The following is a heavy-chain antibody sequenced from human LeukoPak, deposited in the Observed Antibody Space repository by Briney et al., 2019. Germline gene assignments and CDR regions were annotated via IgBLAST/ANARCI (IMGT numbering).Heavy chain of an antibody. V-gene: IGHV3-33*01. J-gene: IGHJ4*02. Sequence: QPGGSLRLSCAASGFTFSGYGMHWVRQAPGKGLEWVAVIWYDGSNKCYADSVEGRFTISRDNSKNTLYLQMNSLRAEDTAVYFCARVLDGSGSRSFDYWGQGTLVTVSS. CDR2: IWYDGSNK. D-gene: IGHD3-10*01. CDR3: ARVLDGSGSRSFDY. CDR1: GFTFSGYG.